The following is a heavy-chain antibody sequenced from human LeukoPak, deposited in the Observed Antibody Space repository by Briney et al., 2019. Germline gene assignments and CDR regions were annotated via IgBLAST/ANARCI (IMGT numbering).Heavy chain of an antibody. D-gene: IGHD3-16*01. J-gene: IGHJ4*02. CDR2: ISGSGGST. V-gene: IGHV3-23*01. Sequence: GGSLRLSCAASGFTFSSYAMSWVRQAPGKGLEWVSAISGSGGSTYYADSVKGRFTTSRDNSKNTLYLQMNSLRAEDTAVYYCAKAYVWGTYFDYWGQGTLVTVSS. CDR1: GFTFSSYA. CDR3: AKAYVWGTYFDY.